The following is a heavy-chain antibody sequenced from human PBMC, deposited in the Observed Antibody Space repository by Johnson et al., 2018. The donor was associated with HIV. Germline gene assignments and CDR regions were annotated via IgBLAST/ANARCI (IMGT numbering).Heavy chain of an antibody. Sequence: MLLVESGGGLVQPGGSLRLSCAASGFTVSSDYMTWVRQAPGKGLEWVAIIYSGGSTYYTRSVKGRFTISRDNSKNMLFLQINSLRVEDPAVYYCARVRVGAFDIWGQGTMVTVSS. J-gene: IGHJ3*02. CDR3: ARVRVGAFDI. CDR2: IYSGGST. D-gene: IGHD1-26*01. CDR1: GFTVSSDY. V-gene: IGHV3-66*02.